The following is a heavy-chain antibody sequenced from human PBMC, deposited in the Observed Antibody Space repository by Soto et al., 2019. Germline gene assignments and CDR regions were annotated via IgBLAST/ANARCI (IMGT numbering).Heavy chain of an antibody. CDR2: IIPIFGTA. J-gene: IGHJ4*02. CDR1: GGTFSSYA. D-gene: IGHD6-13*01. Sequence: GASVKVSCKASGGTFSSYAISWVRQAPGQGLEWMGGIIPIFGTANYAQKFQGRVTITADESTSTAYMELSSLRSEDTAVYYCARGPGVQQLVPFDCWYWGQGTLVTVS. V-gene: IGHV1-69*13. CDR3: ARGPGVQQLVPFDCWY.